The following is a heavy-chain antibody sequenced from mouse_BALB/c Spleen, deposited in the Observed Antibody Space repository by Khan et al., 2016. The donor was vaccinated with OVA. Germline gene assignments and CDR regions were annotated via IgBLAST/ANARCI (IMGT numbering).Heavy chain of an antibody. CDR2: ISYSGST. J-gene: IGHJ4*01. V-gene: IGHV3-2*02. Sequence: EVQLLESGPGLVKPSQSLSLTCTVTGYSITSDYAWNWIRQFPGNKLEWMGYISYSGSTNYNPSLKSRISITRETSKNQFFLQLNSVTTEDTATYYCARDGSRYNYAMDYWGQGTSVTVSS. D-gene: IGHD2-3*01. CDR1: GYSITSDYA. CDR3: ARDGSRYNYAMDY.